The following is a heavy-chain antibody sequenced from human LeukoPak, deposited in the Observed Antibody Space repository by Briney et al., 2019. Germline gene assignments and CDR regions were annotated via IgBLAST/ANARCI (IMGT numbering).Heavy chain of an antibody. CDR2: ISGSGGTT. J-gene: IGHJ4*02. CDR3: AKDRRGITMIRGVIDY. D-gene: IGHD3-10*01. CDR1: GFTFSSYA. V-gene: IGHV3-23*01. Sequence: GGSLRLSCTASGFTFSSYAMSWVRQAPGKGLEWVSVISGSGGTTYYADSVKGRFTISRDNSKNTLYLQMNSLRAEDTAVYYCAKDRRGITMIRGVIDYWGQGTLVTVSS.